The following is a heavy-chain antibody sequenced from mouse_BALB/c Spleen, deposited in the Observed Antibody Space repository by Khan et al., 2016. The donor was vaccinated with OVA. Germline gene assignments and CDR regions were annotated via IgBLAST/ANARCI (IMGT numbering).Heavy chain of an antibody. V-gene: IGHV3-2*02. Sequence: EVQLVESGPGLVKPSQSLSLTCTVTGYSIPSDYAWNWIRQFPGNKLEWMGYISSSGRTSYTPSLKSRISITRDPSKNQFFLQLKSVTTEDTATYYCARAVTITTVVATDFDYWGQGTTLTVSS. J-gene: IGHJ2*01. CDR2: ISSSGRT. D-gene: IGHD1-1*01. CDR3: ARAVTITTVVATDFDY. CDR1: GYSIPSDYA.